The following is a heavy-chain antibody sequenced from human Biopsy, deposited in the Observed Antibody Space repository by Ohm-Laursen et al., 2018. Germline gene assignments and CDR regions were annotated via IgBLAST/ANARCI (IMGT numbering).Heavy chain of an antibody. J-gene: IGHJ3*02. V-gene: IGHV1-69*04. CDR1: GGTFGGSP. D-gene: IGHD1-7*01. Sequence: SVKVSCKASGGTFGGSPITWLRQAPGQGLEWIGRIIPVVGLTTYAPRFQGRVTVTADTSTNAVYMDLSSLRSEDTAVYYCAKDQLHTTSSVGAAFEIWGPGTLVTVS. CDR3: AKDQLHTTSSVGAAFEI. CDR2: IIPVVGLT.